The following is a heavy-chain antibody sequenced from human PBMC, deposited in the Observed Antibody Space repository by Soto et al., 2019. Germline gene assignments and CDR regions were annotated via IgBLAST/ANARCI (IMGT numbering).Heavy chain of an antibody. Sequence: PGESLKISCKGSGYSFTSYWIGWVRQMPGKGLEWMGIIYPGDSDTRYSPSFQGQVTISADKSISTAYLQWSSLKASDTAMYYCARLEGAKFSGESLXYWGQGTLVTVSS. V-gene: IGHV5-51*01. D-gene: IGHD3-10*01. CDR1: GYSFTSYW. CDR3: ARLEGAKFSGESLXY. CDR2: IYPGDSDT. J-gene: IGHJ4*02.